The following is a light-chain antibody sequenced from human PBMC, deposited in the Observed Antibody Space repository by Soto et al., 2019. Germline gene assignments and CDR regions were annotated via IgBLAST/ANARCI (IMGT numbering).Light chain of an antibody. CDR2: GAS. J-gene: IGKJ1*01. V-gene: IGKV3-20*01. Sequence: ETVLTQSPGTLSLSPGERATLSCRASQSVTSSYLTWYQQKPGQAPRLLIYGASNRATGIPDRFSGSGSGTDFTLTISRLEPEDFTVYSCQHYGTSLSWTFGQGTKV. CDR3: QHYGTSLSWT. CDR1: QSVTSSY.